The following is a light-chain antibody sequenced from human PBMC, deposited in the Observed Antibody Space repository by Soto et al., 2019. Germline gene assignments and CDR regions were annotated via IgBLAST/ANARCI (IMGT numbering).Light chain of an antibody. V-gene: IGKV3-15*01. J-gene: IGKJ4*01. Sequence: EIVMTQSPATLSVSPGERATLSCRPSQNVATNLAWYQQKFGQPPRLLIYGASARATGVPARFSGSGSGTEVRPPVSSLQSEDVAVYYCQQFNDWPLAFGGGTEVEIK. CDR2: GAS. CDR3: QQFNDWPLA. CDR1: QNVATN.